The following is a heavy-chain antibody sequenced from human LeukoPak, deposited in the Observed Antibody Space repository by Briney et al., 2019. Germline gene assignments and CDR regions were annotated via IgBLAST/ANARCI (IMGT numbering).Heavy chain of an antibody. D-gene: IGHD5-18*01. J-gene: IGHJ4*02. CDR3: AGYPGGWN. V-gene: IGHV1-58*01. CDR2: IVVGSGNT. CDR1: GCTFTSSA. Sequence: TSVKVSFKASGCTFTSSAVHWVRQARGQGLEWIGWIVVGSGNTNYAQKFQERVTITRDMSTSTAYMELSSLRSEDTGVYYCAGYPGGWNWGQGTLVTVSS.